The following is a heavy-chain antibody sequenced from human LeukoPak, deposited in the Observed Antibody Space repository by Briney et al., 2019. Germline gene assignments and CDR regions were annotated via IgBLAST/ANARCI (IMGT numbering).Heavy chain of an antibody. CDR2: ISSSGSTI. CDR1: GFTLSDYY. Sequence: GGSLRLSCAASGFTLSDYYMSWIRQAPGKGLEWVSYISSSGSTIYYADSVKGRFTISRDNSKNTLYLQMNSLRAEDTAVYYCASTYDFWSGYYLDYWGQGTLVTVSS. D-gene: IGHD3-3*01. CDR3: ASTYDFWSGYYLDY. V-gene: IGHV3-11*04. J-gene: IGHJ4*02.